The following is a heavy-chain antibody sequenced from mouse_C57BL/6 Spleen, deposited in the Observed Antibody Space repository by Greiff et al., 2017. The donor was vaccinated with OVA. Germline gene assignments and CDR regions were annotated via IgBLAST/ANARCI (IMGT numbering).Heavy chain of an antibody. J-gene: IGHJ3*01. D-gene: IGHD1-1*01. CDR3: ARPLYYGSKGFAY. Sequence: VQLQQSGPELVKPGASVKISCKASGYTFTDYYMNWVKQSHGKSLEWIGDINPNNGGTSYNQKFKGKATLTVDKSSSTAYMELRSLTSEDSAVYYCARPLYYGSKGFAYWGQGTLGTVSA. CDR1: GYTFTDYY. CDR2: INPNNGGT. V-gene: IGHV1-26*01.